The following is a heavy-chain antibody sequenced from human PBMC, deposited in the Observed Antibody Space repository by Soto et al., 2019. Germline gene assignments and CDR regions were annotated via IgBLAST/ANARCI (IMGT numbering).Heavy chain of an antibody. Sequence: VQLVESGGGVVQPGRYLRLSCAASGFTFSDYAMHWVRQAPGKGLEWVAVVSHDGRNTHYADSVKGRLTISRDSSKNTVSLEMTSLRAEDTAGYYCAKGGRQWLGTSDFNHWGQGALVTVSS. J-gene: IGHJ4*02. CDR1: GFTFSDYA. V-gene: IGHV3-30*18. D-gene: IGHD6-19*01. CDR2: VSHDGRNT. CDR3: AKGGRQWLGTSDFNH.